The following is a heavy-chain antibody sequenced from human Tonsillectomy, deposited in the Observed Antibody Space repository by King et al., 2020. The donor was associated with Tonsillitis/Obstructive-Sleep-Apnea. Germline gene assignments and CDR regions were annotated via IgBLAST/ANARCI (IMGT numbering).Heavy chain of an antibody. V-gene: IGHV3-11*06. CDR1: GFTFSDYY. J-gene: IGHJ4*02. D-gene: IGHD6-13*01. CDR2: ISSSSSYT. Sequence: VQLVESGGGLVKPGGSLRLSCAASGFTFSDYYMSWIRQAPGKGLEWVSYISSSSSYTNYADSVKGRFTISRDNAKNSLYLQMNSLRAEDTAVYYCARDCRIAAVGPLDYWGQGTLVTVSS. CDR3: ARDCRIAAVGPLDY.